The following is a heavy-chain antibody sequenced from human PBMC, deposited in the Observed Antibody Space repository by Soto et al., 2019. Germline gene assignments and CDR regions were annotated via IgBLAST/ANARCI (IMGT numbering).Heavy chain of an antibody. CDR3: ASSYRGGDSSSSLDY. V-gene: IGHV3-74*01. CDR1: GFTFSSYW. Sequence: GGSLRLSCAASGFTFSSYWMHWVRQAPGKGLVWVSRINSDGSSTSYADSVKGRFTISRDNAKNTLYLQMNSLRAEDTAVYYCASSYRGGDSSSSLDYWGQGTLVTVSS. D-gene: IGHD6-6*01. CDR2: INSDGSST. J-gene: IGHJ4*02.